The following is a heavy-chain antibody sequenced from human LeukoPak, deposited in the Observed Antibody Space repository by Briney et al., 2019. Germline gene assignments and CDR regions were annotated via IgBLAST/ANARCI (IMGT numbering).Heavy chain of an antibody. CDR1: GGSISSGGYY. CDR2: IYYSGST. V-gene: IGHV4-31*03. Sequence: SQTLSLTCTVSGGSISSGGYYWSWIRQHPGKGLEWIGHIYYSGSTYYNPSLKSRVTISVDTSKNQFSLKLSSVTAADTAVYYCARDSVSGPNWFDPWGQGTLVTVSS. CDR3: ARDSVSGPNWFDP. J-gene: IGHJ5*02. D-gene: IGHD2-15*01.